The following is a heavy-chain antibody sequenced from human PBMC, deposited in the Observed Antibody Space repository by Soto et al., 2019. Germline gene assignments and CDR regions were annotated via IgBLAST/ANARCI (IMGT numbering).Heavy chain of an antibody. CDR3: AISSVEGRYYYCTDV. D-gene: IGHD2-15*01. CDR1: GYSFSRYG. V-gene: IGHV1-18*01. Sequence: ASVKVSCKASGYSFSRYGFSWVRQAPGQGLEWMGWISAYNGNSDYAQKFQGRVTMTTGTSTSTAYMELRSLRSDDTAVYYCAISSVEGRYYYCTDVWGKGTTVTVSS. CDR2: ISAYNGNS. J-gene: IGHJ6*03.